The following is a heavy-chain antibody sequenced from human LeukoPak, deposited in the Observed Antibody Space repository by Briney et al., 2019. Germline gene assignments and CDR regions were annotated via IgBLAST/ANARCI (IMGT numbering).Heavy chain of an antibody. J-gene: IGHJ1*01. D-gene: IGHD2-2*01. Sequence: HPGGSLRLSCAASGFTVSSNYMSWVRQAPGKGLEWVSVIYSGDNTNYADSVKGRFTISRHNSKNTLYLQMNSLRAEDTAVYYCAKGGSIVVVPAAEHWGQGTLVTVSS. CDR2: IYSGDNT. CDR3: AKGGSIVVVPAAEH. V-gene: IGHV3-53*04. CDR1: GFTVSSNY.